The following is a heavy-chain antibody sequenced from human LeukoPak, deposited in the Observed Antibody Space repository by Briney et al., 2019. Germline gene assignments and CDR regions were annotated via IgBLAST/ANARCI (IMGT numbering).Heavy chain of an antibody. V-gene: IGHV3-30-3*01. CDR3: ARDGQYYDSSGCTDY. Sequence: GGSLRLSCAASGFTFSSYAMHWVRQAPGKGLEWVAVISYDGSNKYYADSVKGRFTISRDNSKNTLYLQMNSLRAEDTAVYYCARDGQYYDSSGCTDYWGQGTLVTVSS. CDR2: ISYDGSNK. CDR1: GFTFSSYA. D-gene: IGHD3-22*01. J-gene: IGHJ4*02.